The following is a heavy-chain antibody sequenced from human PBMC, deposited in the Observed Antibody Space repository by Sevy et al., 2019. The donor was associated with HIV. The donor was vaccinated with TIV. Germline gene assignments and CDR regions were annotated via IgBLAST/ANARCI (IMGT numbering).Heavy chain of an antibody. J-gene: IGHJ5*02. Sequence: GGSLRLSCAASGFTFSNYAMHWVRQAPGKGLEWVAVISYEGSNKYYADSVKGRSTISRDNSKNTLFLQMKSLRAEDTAIYYCAREAAEGPYSSSWYSYWFDTWGQGTLVTVSS. D-gene: IGHD6-13*01. V-gene: IGHV3-30*04. CDR1: GFTFSNYA. CDR3: AREAAEGPYSSSWYSYWFDT. CDR2: ISYEGSNK.